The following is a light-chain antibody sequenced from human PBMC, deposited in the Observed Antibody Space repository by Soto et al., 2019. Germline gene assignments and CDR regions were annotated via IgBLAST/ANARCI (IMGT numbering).Light chain of an antibody. Sequence: QAVVTQPPSASVTPGQRVTISCSGSSSNIGSNYVSWYQQLPGTAPKLLIDRNNQRPSGVTDRFSGSKSGTSASLAISGLRSEDEADYYCAAWDDSLSGLVVFGGGTKLTVL. V-gene: IGLV1-47*01. CDR3: AAWDDSLSGLVV. CDR1: SSNIGSNY. J-gene: IGLJ2*01. CDR2: RNN.